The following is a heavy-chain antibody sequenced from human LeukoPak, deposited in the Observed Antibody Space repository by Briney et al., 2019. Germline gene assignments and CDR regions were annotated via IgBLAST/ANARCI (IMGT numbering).Heavy chain of an antibody. CDR3: ARTRGSTSWKNGMDV. Sequence: SETLSLTCTVSGGSISSYYWSRIRQPPGKGLEWIGYIYYSGSTNYNPSLKSRVTISVDTSKNQFSLKLSSVTAADTAVYYCARTRGSTSWKNGMDVWGQGTTVTVSS. D-gene: IGHD2-2*01. V-gene: IGHV4-59*08. J-gene: IGHJ6*02. CDR1: GGSISSYY. CDR2: IYYSGST.